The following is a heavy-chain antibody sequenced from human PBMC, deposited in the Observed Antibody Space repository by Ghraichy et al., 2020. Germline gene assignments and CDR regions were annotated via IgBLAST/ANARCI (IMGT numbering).Heavy chain of an antibody. CDR3: VRVSCSSYCYTFDN. CDR1: GITVSNSY. CDR2: IYSGGTT. J-gene: IGHJ4*02. V-gene: IGHV3-53*01. D-gene: IGHD2-2*02. Sequence: GGSLRLSCAASGITVSNSYMSWVRQAPGKGLEWVSVIYSGGTTYYADSVKGRFTISRDNSKNTLSLQMNSLRAEDTAVYYCVRVSCSSYCYTFDNWGQGTLVTVSS.